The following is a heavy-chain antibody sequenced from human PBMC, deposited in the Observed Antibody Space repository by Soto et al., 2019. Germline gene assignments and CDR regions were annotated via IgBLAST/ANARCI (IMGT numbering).Heavy chain of an antibody. CDR1: GFTFSDYA. CDR3: ARDRGSGSYYDFDY. CDR2: ISNEGDST. J-gene: IGHJ4*02. Sequence: GSLRLSCSASGFTFSDYAMHWVRQAPGEGLQYISAISNEGDSTYYRDSVKGRFFISRDNFRNPLYLQMNSLRAEDTAVYYCARDRGSGSYYDFDYWGQGTLVTVSS. D-gene: IGHD1-26*01. V-gene: IGHV3-64*04.